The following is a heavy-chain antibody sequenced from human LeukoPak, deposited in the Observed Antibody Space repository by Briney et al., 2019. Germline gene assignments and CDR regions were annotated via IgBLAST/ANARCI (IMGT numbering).Heavy chain of an antibody. CDR3: ARLSYGSGSHYNFYFDY. J-gene: IGHJ4*02. CDR2: IYYSGST. D-gene: IGHD3-10*01. V-gene: IGHV4-59*08. Sequence: SETLSLTCTVSGGSISSYYWSWIRQPPGKGLEWIGYIYYSGSTNYNPSLKSRVTISVDAPKNQFSLNLSSVTAADTAVYYCARLSYGSGSHYNFYFDYWGQGTLVTVSA. CDR1: GGSISSYY.